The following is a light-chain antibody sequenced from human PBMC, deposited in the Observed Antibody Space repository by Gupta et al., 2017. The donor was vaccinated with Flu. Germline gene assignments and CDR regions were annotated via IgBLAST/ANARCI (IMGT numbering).Light chain of an antibody. V-gene: IGKV4-1*01. Sequence: DIVMTQSPDSLAVSLGERATTNCKSSQGVLYSSNNKNYLAWYQQKPGQPPKLLIYWASTRESGVPDRFSGSGSGTDFTLTISSLQAEDVAVYYCQQYYSTPRTFGQGTKVEIK. CDR2: WAS. CDR3: QQYYSTPRT. J-gene: IGKJ1*01. CDR1: QGVLYSSNNKNY.